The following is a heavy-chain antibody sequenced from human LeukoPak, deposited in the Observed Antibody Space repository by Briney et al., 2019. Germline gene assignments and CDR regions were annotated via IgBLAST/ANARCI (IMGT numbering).Heavy chain of an antibody. CDR3: AKRGVVIRGILVIGYHQEAYHYDF. V-gene: IGHV3-23*01. D-gene: IGHD3-10*01. CDR2: ISERGGST. CDR1: GISLSNYA. Sequence: GGSLRLSCVVSGISLSNYAMTWVRQAPGKGLEWVSYISERGGSTTYADSVKGRFTISRDSSLNTLCLQMNNLRAEDTAVYFCAKRGVVIRGILVIGYHQEAYHYDFWGQGVLVTVSS. J-gene: IGHJ4*02.